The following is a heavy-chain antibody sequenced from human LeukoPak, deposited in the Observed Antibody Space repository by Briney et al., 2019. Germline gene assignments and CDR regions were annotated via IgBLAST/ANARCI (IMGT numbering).Heavy chain of an antibody. CDR1: GGSFSGIY. CDR3: ARETTVARIDS. CDR2: IYSSGST. D-gene: IGHD4-23*01. J-gene: IGHJ4*02. V-gene: IGHV4-4*07. Sequence: PSETLSLTCTVLGGSFSGIYWSWFRQPAGKGLEWIGRIYSSGSTNYNPSLKSRVTMSVDTSKNQFSMKLSSVTAADTTVYYCARETTVARIDSWGQGTLITVSS.